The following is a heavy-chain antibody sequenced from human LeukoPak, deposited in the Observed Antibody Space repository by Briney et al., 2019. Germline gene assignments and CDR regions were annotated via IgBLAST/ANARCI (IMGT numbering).Heavy chain of an antibody. J-gene: IGHJ6*03. CDR1: GYSFANYW. CDR3: ARLPEYYYYYMDV. CDR2: IYPGDSDT. Sequence: GESLKISCKGSGYSFANYWIGWVRQMPGKGLEWMGIIYPGDSDTTYSPSFQGQVTISADKSISTAYLQWSSLKASDTAMYYCARLPEYYYYYMDVWGKGTTVTVSS. V-gene: IGHV5-51*01.